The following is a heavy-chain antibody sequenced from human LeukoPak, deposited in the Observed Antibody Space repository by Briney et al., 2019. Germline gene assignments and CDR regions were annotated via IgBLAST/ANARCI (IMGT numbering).Heavy chain of an antibody. D-gene: IGHD3-16*01. J-gene: IGHJ4*02. CDR3: AKALGGYHFDC. Sequence: GGSLRLSCAASGFTFGSYGMSWVRQAPGKGLEWVSSISGSGGNTYYADSVKGRFTISRDNSKNTLFLHMNSLRAEDTAVYYCAKALGGYHFDCWGQGTLVTVSS. V-gene: IGHV3-23*01. CDR2: ISGSGGNT. CDR1: GFTFGSYG.